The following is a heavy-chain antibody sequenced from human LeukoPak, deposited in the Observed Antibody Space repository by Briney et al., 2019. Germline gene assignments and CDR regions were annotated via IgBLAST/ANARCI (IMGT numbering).Heavy chain of an antibody. V-gene: IGHV1-2*02. CDR3: ARVVAVAAGRVGRFDP. D-gene: IGHD6-13*01. Sequence: ASVKVSCKASGYTFTDYYMHCVRHAPGQGLEWMGWINSNSGGTKYEQKFQGRVTMTRDTSISTAYMELSRLRSDDTAVYFCARVVAVAAGRVGRFDPWGQGSLVTVSS. CDR2: INSNSGGT. J-gene: IGHJ5*02. CDR1: GYTFTDYY.